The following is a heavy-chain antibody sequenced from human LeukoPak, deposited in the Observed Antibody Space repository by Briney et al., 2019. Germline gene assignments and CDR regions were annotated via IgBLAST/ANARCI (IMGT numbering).Heavy chain of an antibody. D-gene: IGHD3-16*01. V-gene: IGHV3-11*06. J-gene: IGHJ4*02. CDR3: ARGGGYYFDF. CDR1: GFTFSDYY. CDR2: ISHTSSHT. Sequence: GGSLRLSCAPSGFTFSDYYMNWIRQAPGKGLEWLSYISHTSSHTNYADSVKGRFTISRDNAKNSLYLQMNSLRAEDTAVYYCARGGGYYFDFWGQGTLVTVHS.